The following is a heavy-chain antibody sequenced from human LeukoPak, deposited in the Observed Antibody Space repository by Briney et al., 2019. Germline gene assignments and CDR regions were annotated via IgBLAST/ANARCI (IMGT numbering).Heavy chain of an antibody. CDR3: ARGRGWGILDS. Sequence: GASVKVSCKTSGYPFTSYDIHWVRQAAGHGLEWMSWMTPNSEKRAYAQKFQGRVTVTTNTSIDTAYMELSSLTFDDTAIYYCARGRGWGILDSWGQGHLVTVSS. J-gene: IGHJ4*02. CDR1: GYPFTSYD. V-gene: IGHV1-8*01. D-gene: IGHD6-19*01. CDR2: MTPNSEKR.